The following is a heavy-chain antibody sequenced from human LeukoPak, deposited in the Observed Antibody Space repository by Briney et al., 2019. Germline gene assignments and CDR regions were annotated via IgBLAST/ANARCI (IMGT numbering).Heavy chain of an antibody. CDR2: IRDDGNNI. Sequence: GGSLRLSCAASGFSFTSYAMHWVRQAPGKGLEWVAFIRDDGNNIHYADSVKDRFTISRDNSKNTLYLQMNSLRAEDTAVYYCAKDSSPNYYDSSGPALWGQGTLVTVSS. CDR1: GFSFTSYA. V-gene: IGHV3-30*02. J-gene: IGHJ4*02. D-gene: IGHD3-22*01. CDR3: AKDSSPNYYDSSGPAL.